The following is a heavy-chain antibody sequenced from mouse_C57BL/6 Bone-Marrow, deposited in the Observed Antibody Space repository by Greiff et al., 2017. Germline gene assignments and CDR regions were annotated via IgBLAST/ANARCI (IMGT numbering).Heavy chain of an antibody. Sequence: EVKLEESGPGLVKPSQSLSLTCSVTGYSITSGYYWNWIRQFPGNKLEWMGYISYGGSNNYNPSLKNRISVTRDTSKNQFFLKLNSVTTEDTATYYCARRHSYAMDYWGQGTSVTVSS. V-gene: IGHV3-6*01. J-gene: IGHJ4*01. CDR2: ISYGGSN. D-gene: IGHD6-1*01. CDR1: GYSITSGYY. CDR3: ARRHSYAMDY.